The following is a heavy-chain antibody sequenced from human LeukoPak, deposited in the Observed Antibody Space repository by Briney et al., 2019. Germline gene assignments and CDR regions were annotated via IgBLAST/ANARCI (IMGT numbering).Heavy chain of an antibody. V-gene: IGHV3-30*02. J-gene: IGHJ4*02. CDR1: GFTFSSYG. CDR2: IRYDGSNK. D-gene: IGHD1-26*01. Sequence: GGSLRLSCAASGFTFSSYGMHWVRQAPGKGLEWVAFIRYDGSNKYYADSVKGRFTISRDNSKNTLYLQMNSLRAEDTAVYYCARGLYSGSYFPDYWGQGTLVTVSS. CDR3: ARGLYSGSYFPDY.